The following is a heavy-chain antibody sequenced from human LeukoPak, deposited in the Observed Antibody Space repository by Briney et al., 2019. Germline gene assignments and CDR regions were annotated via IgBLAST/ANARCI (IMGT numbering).Heavy chain of an antibody. V-gene: IGHV3-33*01. Sequence: GGSLRLSCAASGFTFSSFGMHWVRQAPGKGLEWVAVIWYDGSNKYYVDSVKGRFTISRDNSKNTLYLQMNSLRAEDTAVYYCARDLGASSGYYSQFDYWGQGTLVTVSS. D-gene: IGHD3-22*01. CDR3: ARDLGASSGYYSQFDY. CDR2: IWYDGSNK. CDR1: GFTFSSFG. J-gene: IGHJ4*02.